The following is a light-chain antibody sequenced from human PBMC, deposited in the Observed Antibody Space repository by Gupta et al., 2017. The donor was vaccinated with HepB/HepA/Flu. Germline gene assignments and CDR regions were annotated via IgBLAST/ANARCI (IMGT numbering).Light chain of an antibody. Sequence: SYELTQPPSVSAAPGRTAIITCEGDNIESYSVGWYQQRPGQAPLMVIFYDSDRPSGIPERFSGSNSENTATLTINGVEAGEEADYYCQVWNSRRDLYDFGTGTTVTVL. CDR2: YDS. V-gene: IGLV3-21*04. CDR1: NIESYS. J-gene: IGLJ1*01. CDR3: QVWNSRRDLYD.